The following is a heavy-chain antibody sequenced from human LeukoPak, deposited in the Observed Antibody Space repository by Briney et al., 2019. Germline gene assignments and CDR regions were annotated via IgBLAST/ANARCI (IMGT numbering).Heavy chain of an antibody. D-gene: IGHD5-24*01. CDR3: ARGDGYNFFDY. V-gene: IGHV3-53*01. CDR2: FYVGGAT. J-gene: IGHJ4*02. Sequence: GGSPRLSCAVSGFSVTNNYMSWVRQAPGKGLEWVSVFYVGGATYYADSVKGRFTISRDNSENTLYLQMKSLRAEDTAVYYCARGDGYNFFDYWGQGTLVTVSS. CDR1: GFSVTNNY.